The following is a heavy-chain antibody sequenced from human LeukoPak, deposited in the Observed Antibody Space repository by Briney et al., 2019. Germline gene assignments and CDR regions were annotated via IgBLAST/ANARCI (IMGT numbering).Heavy chain of an antibody. J-gene: IGHJ4*02. CDR1: GSTFSDHY. D-gene: IGHD3-22*01. CDR2: IRNRARGYTT. CDR3: ATETKDSSAYYYFDY. V-gene: IGHV3-72*01. Sequence: PGGPLRLSCVASGSTFSDHYMDWVRQAPGKGLEWVARIRNRARGYTTDYAASAKGRFTISRDDSEGSLYLQMNSLQTEDTAVYYCATETKDSSAYYYFDYWGQGALVTVSS.